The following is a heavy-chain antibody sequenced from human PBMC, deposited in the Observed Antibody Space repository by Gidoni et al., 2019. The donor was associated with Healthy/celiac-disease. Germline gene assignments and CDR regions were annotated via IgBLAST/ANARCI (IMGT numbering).Heavy chain of an antibody. CDR2: ISSSSSYI. CDR3: ARVPITMIRSFDY. D-gene: IGHD3-22*01. CDR1: GFPFSCYS. J-gene: IGHJ4*02. Sequence: EVQLGESGGGLVKPGGSLRLACAASGFPFSCYSLNWVRQAPGKGLEWVSSISSSSSYIYYADSVKGRFTISRDNAKNSLYLQMNSLRAEDTAVYYCARVPITMIRSFDYWGQGTLVTVSS. V-gene: IGHV3-21*01.